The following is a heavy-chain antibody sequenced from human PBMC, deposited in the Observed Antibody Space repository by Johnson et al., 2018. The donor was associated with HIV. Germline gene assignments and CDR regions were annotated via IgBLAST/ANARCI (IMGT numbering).Heavy chain of an antibody. CDR1: GFTFSNYG. Sequence: QVQLLESGGGVVQPGRSLRLSCAASGFTFSNYGMHWVRQAPGKGLECVAVISYDGSNKYYADSVKGRFTISRDNSKNTLYLQMNSLRAEDTAVYYCARDEEMATIFNAFDIWGQGTMVTVSS. D-gene: IGHD5-24*01. V-gene: IGHV3-30*19. CDR2: ISYDGSNK. CDR3: ARDEEMATIFNAFDI. J-gene: IGHJ3*02.